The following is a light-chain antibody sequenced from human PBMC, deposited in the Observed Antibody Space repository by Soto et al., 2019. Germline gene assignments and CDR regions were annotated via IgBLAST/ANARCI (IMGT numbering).Light chain of an antibody. CDR1: ALPSQH. Sequence: SYELTQPPSVSVSPGQTARITCSGDALPSQHAYWYQQKPGQAPIMIIYKDIKRPSGIPERFSGSTSGTTVTLTISGVQAEDEADYYCQSADRYGAGFGGGTKLTVL. J-gene: IGLJ2*01. CDR3: QSADRYGAG. CDR2: KDI. V-gene: IGLV3-25*03.